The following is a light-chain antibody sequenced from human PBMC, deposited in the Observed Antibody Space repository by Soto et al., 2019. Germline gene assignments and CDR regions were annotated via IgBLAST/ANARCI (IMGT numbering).Light chain of an antibody. J-gene: IGLJ1*01. CDR3: SSYAGSSNV. CDR2: DVN. Sequence: QSALTQPPSASGSPGQSVAISCTGTSSDVGGYNYVSWYQQHPGKAPKLMIYDVNKRPSGVPDRVSGSKSGNTASLTVSGLQAEDEADYYCSSYAGSSNVFGTGTKVTVL. V-gene: IGLV2-8*01. CDR1: SSDVGGYNY.